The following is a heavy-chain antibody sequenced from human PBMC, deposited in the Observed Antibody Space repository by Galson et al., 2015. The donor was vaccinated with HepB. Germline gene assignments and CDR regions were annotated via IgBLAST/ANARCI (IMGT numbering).Heavy chain of an antibody. D-gene: IGHD5-18*01. V-gene: IGHV1-69*02. CDR3: ASSIHSKGGMDV. Sequence: SCKASGGTFSSYTISWVRQAPGQGLEWMGRIIPILGIANYAQKFQGRVTITADKSTSTAYMELSSLRSEDTAVYYCASSIHSKGGMDVWGQGTTVTVSS. J-gene: IGHJ6*02. CDR2: IIPILGIA. CDR1: GGTFSSYT.